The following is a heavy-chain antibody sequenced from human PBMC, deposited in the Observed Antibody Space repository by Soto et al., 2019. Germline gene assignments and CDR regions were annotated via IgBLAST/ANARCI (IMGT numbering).Heavy chain of an antibody. J-gene: IGHJ3*02. CDR1: GFTFSSYA. CDR3: ARDASYSGYDRGAFDI. Sequence: GGSLRLSCAASGFTFSSYAMHWVRQAPGKGLEWVAVISYDGSNKYYADSVKGQFTISRDNSKNTLYLQMNSLRAEDTAVHYCARDASYSGYDRGAFDIWGQGTMVTVSS. D-gene: IGHD5-12*01. CDR2: ISYDGSNK. V-gene: IGHV3-30*04.